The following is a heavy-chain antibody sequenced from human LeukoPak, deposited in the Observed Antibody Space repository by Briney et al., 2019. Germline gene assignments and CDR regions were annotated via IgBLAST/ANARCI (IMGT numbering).Heavy chain of an antibody. V-gene: IGHV4-59*08. CDR2: IYYSGST. D-gene: IGHD3-22*01. Sequence: SETLSLTCTVSGGSISSYYWSWIRQPPGKGLEWIGYIYYSGSTNYNPSLKSRVTISVDTSKNQFSLKLSSVTAAGTAVYYCARQDTRGYYVDYWGQGTLVIVSS. CDR1: GGSISSYY. CDR3: ARQDTRGYYVDY. J-gene: IGHJ4*02.